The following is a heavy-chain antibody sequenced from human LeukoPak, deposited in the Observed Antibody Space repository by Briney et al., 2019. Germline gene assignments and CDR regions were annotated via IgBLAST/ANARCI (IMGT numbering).Heavy chain of an antibody. J-gene: IGHJ4*02. D-gene: IGHD4-17*01. V-gene: IGHV4-61*01. CDR2: VYYTGST. Sequence: SQTLSLTCTVSGGSISSANYYWNWIRQPPGKGLEWIGYVYYTGSTSYNPSLKSRVTISVQTSKNQFSLKLSSVTAADTAVYYCARGLNRNDYGDYGYWGQGTLVTVSS. CDR3: ARGLNRNDYGDYGY. CDR1: GGSISSANYY.